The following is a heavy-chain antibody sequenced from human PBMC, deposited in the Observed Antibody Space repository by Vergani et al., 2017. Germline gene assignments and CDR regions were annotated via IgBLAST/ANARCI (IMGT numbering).Heavy chain of an antibody. CDR1: GITFKNAW. J-gene: IGHJ4*02. V-gene: IGHV3-15*01. CDR3: YTDYHDY. CDR2: IRSKNDGGTA. Sequence: EVQVVESGGGLIKPGGSLRLSCVVSGITFKNAWINWVHQAPGKGLEWIGRIRSKNDGGTADYAAPLKGRFTISRDDSKDSAFLLVNNLKTEDTAVYFCYTDYHDYWGQGTLVTVSS. D-gene: IGHD2-2*02.